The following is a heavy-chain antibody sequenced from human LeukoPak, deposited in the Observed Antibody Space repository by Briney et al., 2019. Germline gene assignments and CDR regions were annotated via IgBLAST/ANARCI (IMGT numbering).Heavy chain of an antibody. J-gene: IGHJ5*02. D-gene: IGHD6-13*01. CDR2: IDQDGSEK. CDR1: AFTFSSYW. Sequence: PGGSLRLSCAASAFTFSSYWMSWVRQAPGNGLEWVANIDQDGSEKYYAESMKGRITISRDTAKNSLYLQMNSLRAEDTAVYYCAKFTAAAPWGWFDPWGQGTLVTVSS. V-gene: IGHV3-7*03. CDR3: AKFTAAAPWGWFDP.